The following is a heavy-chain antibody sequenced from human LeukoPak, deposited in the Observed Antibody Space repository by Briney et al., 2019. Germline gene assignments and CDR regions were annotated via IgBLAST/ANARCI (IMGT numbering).Heavy chain of an antibody. V-gene: IGHV4-59*08. CDR2: FHHTAGT. J-gene: IGHJ3*02. CDR3: ARLLDYDSSGELDTFGI. Sequence: SETLTLTCTVSGDSISGDYWSWIRQSPGKGLEWIGYFHHTAGTRYNPSLQSRVTISIDTSRNHFSLKLNSLSAADTAVYFCARLLDYDSSGELDTFGIWGLKPSHTVSS. CDR1: GDSISGDY. D-gene: IGHD3-22*01.